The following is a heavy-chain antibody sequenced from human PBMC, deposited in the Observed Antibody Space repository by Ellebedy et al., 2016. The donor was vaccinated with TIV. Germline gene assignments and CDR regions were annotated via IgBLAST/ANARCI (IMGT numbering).Heavy chain of an antibody. Sequence: PGGSLRLSCAASGFTFSDYYMSWIRQAPGKGLEWISYISSSTTYTNYADSVKGRFTISRDNAKNPLYLRMNSLRAEDTAVYYCARDYYGSGSYSSDWGQGTLVTVSS. CDR2: ISSSTTYT. V-gene: IGHV3-11*06. CDR1: GFTFSDYY. CDR3: ARDYYGSGSYSSD. D-gene: IGHD3-10*01. J-gene: IGHJ4*02.